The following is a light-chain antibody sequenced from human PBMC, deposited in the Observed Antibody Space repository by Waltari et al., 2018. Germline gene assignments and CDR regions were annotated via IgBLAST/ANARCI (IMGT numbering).Light chain of an antibody. CDR3: QQYNNWPPYT. V-gene: IGKV3-15*01. Sequence: ETVMIQSPATLSVSPGERATLSCRASQSVSSNLAWYQQKPGQAPRLLIYGASTRATGIPARFSGSGSGTEFTLTISSLQSEDFAVYYCQQYNNWPPYTFGQGTKLEIK. CDR1: QSVSSN. J-gene: IGKJ2*01. CDR2: GAS.